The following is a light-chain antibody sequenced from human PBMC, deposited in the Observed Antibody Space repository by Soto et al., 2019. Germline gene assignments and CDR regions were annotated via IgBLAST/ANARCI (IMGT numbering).Light chain of an antibody. CDR1: QAVNTR. Sequence: EIVLTQSPATLSSFPGDRVTLSCRASQAVNTRLAWYQHKPGQAPRLLIYLTSNRAAGIPARFSGSGSGTDFTLTISNLEPEDFAVYYCQQHSHWPPWTFGQGTKVDIK. CDR2: LTS. V-gene: IGKV3-11*01. CDR3: QQHSHWPPWT. J-gene: IGKJ1*01.